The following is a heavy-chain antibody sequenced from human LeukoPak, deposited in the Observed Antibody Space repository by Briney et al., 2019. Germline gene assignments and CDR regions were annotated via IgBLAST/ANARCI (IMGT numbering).Heavy chain of an antibody. V-gene: IGHV4-61*01. D-gene: IGHD3-9*01. CDR1: GGSISSSSYY. J-gene: IGHJ4*02. Sequence: SETLSLTCTVSGGSISSSSYYWSWIRQPPGKGLEWIGYIYYSGSTNYNPSLKSRVTISVDTSKNQFSLKLSSVTAADTAVYYCASLDSRPTGYTRFDYWGQGTLVTVSS. CDR2: IYYSGST. CDR3: ASLDSRPTGYTRFDY.